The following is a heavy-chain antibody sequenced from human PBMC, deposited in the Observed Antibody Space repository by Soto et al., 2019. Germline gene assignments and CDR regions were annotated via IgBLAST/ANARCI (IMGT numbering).Heavy chain of an antibody. D-gene: IGHD3-10*01. J-gene: IGHJ4*01. CDR1: GFTFSNYA. CDR2: TSYDGANI. V-gene: IGHV3-30*18. CDR3: AKDSTFGDRGNYFDY. Sequence: QVQLVESGGGVVQPGRSLRLSSAASGFTFSNYAMHWVRQAPGKGLEWVAVTSYDGANIYYADSVKGRFTISRDNSKNTLYLQMDSLRDEDTAVYFCAKDSTFGDRGNYFDYWGHGTLVAVSS.